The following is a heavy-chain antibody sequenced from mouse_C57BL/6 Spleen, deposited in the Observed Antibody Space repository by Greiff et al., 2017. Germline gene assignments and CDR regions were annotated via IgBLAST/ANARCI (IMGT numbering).Heavy chain of an antibody. CDR3: ARQGYYGSSGYFDV. Sequence: EVQVVESGGGLVQPGGSLKLSCAASGFTFSDYYMYWVRQTPEKRLEWVAYISNGGGSTYYPDTVKGRFTISRDKAKNTLYLQMSRLKSEDTAMYYGARQGYYGSSGYFDVWGTGTTVTVSS. V-gene: IGHV5-12*01. J-gene: IGHJ1*03. CDR1: GFTFSDYY. D-gene: IGHD1-1*01. CDR2: ISNGGGST.